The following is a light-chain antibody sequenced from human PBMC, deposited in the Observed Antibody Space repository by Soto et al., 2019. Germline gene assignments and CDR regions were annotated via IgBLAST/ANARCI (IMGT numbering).Light chain of an antibody. Sequence: QSALTQPASVSGSPGQSITISCTGTSSDVGNYNLVSWCQQHPGKAPKLMIYEGSKRPSGVSNRFSGSKSGNTASLTISGLKYEDEADYYCCSYAGSNTFVFGTGTKVXVL. CDR3: CSYAGSNTFV. CDR1: SSDVGNYNL. CDR2: EGS. J-gene: IGLJ1*01. V-gene: IGLV2-23*03.